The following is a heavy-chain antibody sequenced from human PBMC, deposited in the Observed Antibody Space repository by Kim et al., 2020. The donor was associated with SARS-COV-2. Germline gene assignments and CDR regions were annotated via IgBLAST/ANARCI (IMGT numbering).Heavy chain of an antibody. D-gene: IGHD3-3*01. J-gene: IGHJ5*02. Sequence: SETLSLTCAVYGGSFSGYYWSWIRQPPWKGLEWIGEINHSGSTNYNPSLKSRVTISVDTSKNQFSLKLSSVTAADTAVYYCARGPSRITIFGVVIGFDPWGQGTLVTVSS. V-gene: IGHV4-34*01. CDR3: ARGPSRITIFGVVIGFDP. CDR2: INHSGST. CDR1: GGSFSGYY.